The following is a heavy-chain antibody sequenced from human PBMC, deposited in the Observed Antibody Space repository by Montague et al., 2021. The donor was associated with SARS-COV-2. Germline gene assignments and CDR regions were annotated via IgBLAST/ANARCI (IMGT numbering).Heavy chain of an antibody. J-gene: IGHJ6*02. CDR3: ASGRMVPYSSSWTTLYYYYGMDV. CDR2: TYYRSKWYN. D-gene: IGHD6-13*01. CDR1: GDSVSRNSAA. Sequence: CAISGDSVSRNSAAWNWIRQSPSRGLEWLGGTYYRSKWYNDYAVSVKSRITINPDTSKNQFSLHLNSVTPEDTAVYYCASGRMVPYSSSWTTLYYYYGMDVWGQGTTVTVSS. V-gene: IGHV6-1*01.